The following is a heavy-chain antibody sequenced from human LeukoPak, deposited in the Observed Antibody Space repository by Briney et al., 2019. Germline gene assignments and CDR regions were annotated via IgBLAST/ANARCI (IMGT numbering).Heavy chain of an antibody. CDR2: INPNSGGT. D-gene: IGHD2-2*01. V-gene: IGHV1-2*02. Sequence: GASVKVSCKASGYTFTNYYMHWVRQAPGQGLEWMGWINPNSGGTDYAQKFQGRVTMTRDTSIDTAYMELSRLTSDDTAVYYCARDRITDCSTTSCTIANWFDPWGQGTLVTVSS. CDR1: GYTFTNYY. CDR3: ARDRITDCSTTSCTIANWFDP. J-gene: IGHJ5*02.